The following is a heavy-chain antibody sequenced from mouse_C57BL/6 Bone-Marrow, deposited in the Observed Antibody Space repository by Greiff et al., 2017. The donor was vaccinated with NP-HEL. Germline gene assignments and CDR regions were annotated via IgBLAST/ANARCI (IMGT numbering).Heavy chain of an antibody. CDR3: ARQGYGSSYAGYFDV. V-gene: IGHV15-2*01. CDR2: ILPSIGRT. CDR1: DSEVFPIAY. D-gene: IGHD1-1*01. J-gene: IGHJ1*03. Sequence: VQLVESGSELRSPGSSVKLSCKDFDSEVFPIAYMSWVRQKPGHGFEWIGGILPSIGRTIYGEKFEDNATLDADTLSNTAYLELNSLTSEDSASYYCARQGYGSSYAGYFDVWGTGTTVTVSS.